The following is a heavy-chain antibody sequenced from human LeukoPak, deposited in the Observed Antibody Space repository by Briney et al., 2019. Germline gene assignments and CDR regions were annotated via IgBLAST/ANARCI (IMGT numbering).Heavy chain of an antibody. V-gene: IGHV1-3*03. Sequence: ASVKVSCKASGYTFTNYAMHWVRRAPGQRLEWMGWINTGNGNTKYSQEFQGRVTITRDTSANTAYMELSSLRSEDMAVYYCARAVKYRSGPLTDLLPYYFDYWGQGTLVTVSS. CDR2: INTGNGNT. CDR1: GYTFTNYA. D-gene: IGHD6-19*01. J-gene: IGHJ4*02. CDR3: ARAVKYRSGPLTDLLPYYFDY.